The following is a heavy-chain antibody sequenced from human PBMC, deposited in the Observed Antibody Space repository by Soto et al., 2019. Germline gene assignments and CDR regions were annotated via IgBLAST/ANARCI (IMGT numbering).Heavy chain of an antibody. CDR1: GFSLSNARMG. CDR3: ARILGSTSSPQFRILGVRAAPYGMDV. Sequence: QVTLKESGPVLVNPTETLTLTCTVSGFSLSNARMGVSWIRRPPGKALEWLAHIFSNDEKSYSTSLKSRLTISKDTSKSQVVLTMTNMDPVDTATYYCARILGSTSSPQFRILGVRAAPYGMDVWGQGTTVTVSS. J-gene: IGHJ6*02. V-gene: IGHV2-26*01. D-gene: IGHD2-2*01. CDR2: IFSNDEK.